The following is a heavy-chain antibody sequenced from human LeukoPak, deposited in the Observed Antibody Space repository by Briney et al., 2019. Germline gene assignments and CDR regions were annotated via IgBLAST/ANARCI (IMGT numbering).Heavy chain of an antibody. D-gene: IGHD2-8*02. CDR1: GGSIISYY. CDR3: ARGFWSRYYDY. V-gene: IGHV4-59*08. CDR2: IYYSGST. Sequence: SETLSLTCTVSGGSIISYYWSWIRQPPGKGLEWIGYIYYSGSTNYNPSLKSRVTISVDTSKNQFSLRLSSVTAADTAVCYCARGFWSRYYDYWGQGTLVTVSS. J-gene: IGHJ4*02.